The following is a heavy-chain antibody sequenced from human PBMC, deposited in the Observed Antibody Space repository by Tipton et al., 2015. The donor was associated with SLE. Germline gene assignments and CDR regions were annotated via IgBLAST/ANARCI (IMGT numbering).Heavy chain of an antibody. CDR3: AGRVVFGGDYFGY. D-gene: IGHD2-21*01. CDR1: GGSISSYY. Sequence: TLSLTCTVSGGSISSYYWSWIRQPPGKGLEWIGYIYYSGSTNYNPSLKSRVTISVDTSKNQFSLKLSSVTAADTAVYYCAGRVVFGGDYFGYWGQGTLVTVSS. V-gene: IGHV4-59*08. CDR2: IYYSGST. J-gene: IGHJ4*02.